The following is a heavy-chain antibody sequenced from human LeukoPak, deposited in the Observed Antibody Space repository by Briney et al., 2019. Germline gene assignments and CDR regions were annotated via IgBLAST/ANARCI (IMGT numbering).Heavy chain of an antibody. V-gene: IGHV4-34*01. CDR2: INHSGST. J-gene: IGHJ4*02. Sequence: PSETLSLTCAVYGGSFSGYYWSWIRQPPGKGLEWIGEINHSGSTNYNPSLKSRVTISVDTSKNQFSLKLSSVTAADPAVYYCARGDIVGALGYWGQGTLVTVSS. CDR3: ARGDIVGALGY. CDR1: GGSFSGYY. D-gene: IGHD1-26*01.